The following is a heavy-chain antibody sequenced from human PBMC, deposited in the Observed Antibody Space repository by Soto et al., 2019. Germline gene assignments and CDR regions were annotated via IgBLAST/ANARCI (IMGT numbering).Heavy chain of an antibody. CDR2: IYYSGST. V-gene: IGHV4-59*01. CDR1: GGSISSYY. Sequence: QVQLRESGPGLVKPSETLSLTCTVSGGSISSYYWSWIRQPPGKGLEWIGYIYYSGSTNYNPSLKSRVTILVDTSKNQFSLKLSSVTAADTAVYYCAREVLRLGGMDVWGQGTTVTVSS. D-gene: IGHD4-17*01. CDR3: AREVLRLGGMDV. J-gene: IGHJ6*02.